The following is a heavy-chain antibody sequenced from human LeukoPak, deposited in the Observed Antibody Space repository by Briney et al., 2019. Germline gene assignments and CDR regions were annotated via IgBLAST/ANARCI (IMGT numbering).Heavy chain of an antibody. CDR3: ARDQGSYYDSSGYYYFDY. Sequence: GVLRLSCAASGFTFSSYAMHWVRQAPGKGLEWVAVISYDGSNKYYADSVKGRFTISRDNSKNTLYLQMNSLRAEDTAVYYCARDQGSYYDSSGYYYFDYWGQGTLVTVSS. CDR2: ISYDGSNK. J-gene: IGHJ4*02. CDR1: GFTFSSYA. D-gene: IGHD3-22*01. V-gene: IGHV3-30*04.